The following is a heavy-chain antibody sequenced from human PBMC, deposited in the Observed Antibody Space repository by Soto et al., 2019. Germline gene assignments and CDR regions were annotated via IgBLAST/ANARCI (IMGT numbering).Heavy chain of an antibody. V-gene: IGHV4-31*03. CDR2: IYYSGST. CDR1: GGSISSGGYY. J-gene: IGHJ4*02. D-gene: IGHD3-22*01. CDR3: ASWGFYDSSGYLPSYYFDY. Sequence: SETLSLTCTVSGGSISSGGYYWSWIRQHPGKGLEWIGYIYYSGSTYYNPSLKSRVTISVDTSKNQFSLKLSSVTAADTAVYYCASWGFYDSSGYLPSYYFDYWGQGTLVTVSS.